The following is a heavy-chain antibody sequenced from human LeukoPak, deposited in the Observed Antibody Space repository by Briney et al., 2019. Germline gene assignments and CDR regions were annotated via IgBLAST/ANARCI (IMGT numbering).Heavy chain of an antibody. V-gene: IGHV4-31*11. CDR3: ARGRSGKLDY. Sequence: PSETLSLTCAVYGGSFSGYYWSWIRQHPGKGLEWIGYIYYSGSTYYNPSLKSRVTISVDTSKNQFSLKLSSVTAADTAVYYCARGRSGKLDYWGQGTLVTVSS. J-gene: IGHJ4*02. CDR2: IYYSGST. CDR1: GGSFSGYY. D-gene: IGHD4-23*01.